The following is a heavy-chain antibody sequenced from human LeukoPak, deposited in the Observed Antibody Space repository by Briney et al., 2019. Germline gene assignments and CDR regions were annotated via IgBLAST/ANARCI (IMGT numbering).Heavy chain of an antibody. CDR2: IYPGDSDT. V-gene: IGHV5-51*01. CDR3: ARGGEWIQLWSPFDF. Sequence: GESLKISCKASGYSFTNYWIGWVRQMPGKGLEWMGIIYPGDSDTRYSPSFQGRVTISADKSNTTAYLHWSSLRASDTAMYYCARGGEWIQLWSPFDFWGQGTLVTVYS. J-gene: IGHJ4*02. CDR1: GYSFTNYW. D-gene: IGHD5-18*01.